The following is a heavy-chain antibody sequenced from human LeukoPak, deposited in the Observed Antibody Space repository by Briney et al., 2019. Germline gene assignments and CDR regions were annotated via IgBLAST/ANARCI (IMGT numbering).Heavy chain of an antibody. Sequence: TGGSLRLSCAASGFTFSSYSMNWVRQAPGKGLEWVSSISSSSSYIYYADSVKGRFTISRANAKNSLYLQMNSLRAEDTAVYYCARDTGYGDFFDYWGQGTLVTVSS. J-gene: IGHJ4*02. V-gene: IGHV3-21*01. D-gene: IGHD4-17*01. CDR1: GFTFSSYS. CDR3: ARDTGYGDFFDY. CDR2: ISSSSSYI.